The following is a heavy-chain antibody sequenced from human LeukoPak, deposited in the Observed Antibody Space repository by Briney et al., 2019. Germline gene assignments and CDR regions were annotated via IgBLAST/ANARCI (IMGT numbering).Heavy chain of an antibody. V-gene: IGHV3-74*01. J-gene: IGHJ4*02. D-gene: IGHD3-16*01. CDR3: ARAGAYHFDN. CDR1: GFTFSDYW. CDR2: INTDTRGT. Sequence: GSLRLSCAASGFTFSDYWMHWVRQAPGKGLVWVSIINTDTRGTYYADSVKGRFTISRDNAKNTLYLQMNSLRAEDTVVYYCARAGAYHFDNWGQGTLVTVSS.